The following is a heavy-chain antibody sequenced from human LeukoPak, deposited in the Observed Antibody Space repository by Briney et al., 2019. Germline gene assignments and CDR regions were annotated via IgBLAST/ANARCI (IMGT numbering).Heavy chain of an antibody. V-gene: IGHV3-21*04. J-gene: IGHJ4*02. CDR1: GFTFSSYS. CDR2: ITRSSSYV. D-gene: IGHD2-15*01. Sequence: GSLRLSCAASGFTFSSYSMNWVRQAPGKGLEWVSCITRSSSYVYYAGSVKGRFTISRDNSKNILYLQMNSLRVEDTAVYYCTKASAARCIGVFCYPFDHWGQGTLVTVSS. CDR3: TKASAARCIGVFCYPFDH.